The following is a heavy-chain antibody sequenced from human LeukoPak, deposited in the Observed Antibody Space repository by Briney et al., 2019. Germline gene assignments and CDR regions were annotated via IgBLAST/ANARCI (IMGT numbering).Heavy chain of an antibody. CDR3: ARIKAAAGTPYFDY. CDR2: IDWDDDK. J-gene: IGHJ4*02. V-gene: IGHV2-70*11. CDR1: GFSLSTSGMC. D-gene: IGHD6-13*01. Sequence: SGPALVKPTQTLTLTCTFSGFSLSTSGMCVSWIRQPPGKALEWLARIDWDDDKYYSTSLKTRLTISKDTSKNQVVLTMTNMGPVDTATYYCARIKAAAGTPYFDYWGQGTLVTVSS.